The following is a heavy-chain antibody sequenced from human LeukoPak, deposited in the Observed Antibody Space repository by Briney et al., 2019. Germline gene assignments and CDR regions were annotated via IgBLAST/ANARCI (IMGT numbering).Heavy chain of an antibody. J-gene: IGHJ6*02. CDR2: ISYDGSNK. CDR1: GFTFSSYA. D-gene: IGHD2-2*01. V-gene: IGHV3-30-3*01. CDR3: ARDRGDIVVVPAAIDYYYYGMDV. Sequence: GGSLRLSCAASGFTFSSYAMHWVRQASGKGLEWVAVISYDGSNKYYADSVKGRFTISRDNSKNTLYLQMNSLRAEDTAVYYCARDRGDIVVVPAAIDYYYYGMDVWGQGTTVTVSS.